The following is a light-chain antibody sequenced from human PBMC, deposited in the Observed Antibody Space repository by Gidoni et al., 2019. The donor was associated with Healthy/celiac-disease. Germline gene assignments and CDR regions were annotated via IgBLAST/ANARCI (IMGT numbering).Light chain of an antibody. CDR1: SSNIGNNY. J-gene: IGLJ3*02. Sequence: QSVFTQPPSVSAAPGQKVTISCSGSSSNIGNNYVSWYQQLPGTAPKLLIYDNNKRPSGIPDRFSGSKSGTSATLGITGLQTGDEADYYCGTWDSSLSARVFGGGTKLTVL. V-gene: IGLV1-51*01. CDR2: DNN. CDR3: GTWDSSLSARV.